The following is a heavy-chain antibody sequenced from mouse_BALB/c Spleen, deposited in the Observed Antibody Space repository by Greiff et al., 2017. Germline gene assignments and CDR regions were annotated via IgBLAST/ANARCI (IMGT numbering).Heavy chain of an antibody. J-gene: IGHJ3*01. D-gene: IGHD1-2*01. V-gene: IGHV2-9*02. Sequence: VMLVESGPGLVAPSQSLSITCTVSGFSLNSYGVHWVRQPPGKGLEWLGVIWAGGSTNYNSALMSRLSISKDNSKSQVFLKMNSLQTDDTAMYYCATRGTTATDWFAYWGQGTLVTVSA. CDR2: IWAGGST. CDR3: ATRGTTATDWFAY. CDR1: GFSLNSYG.